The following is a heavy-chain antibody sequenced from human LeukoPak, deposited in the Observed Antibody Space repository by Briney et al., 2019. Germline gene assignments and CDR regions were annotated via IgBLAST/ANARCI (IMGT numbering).Heavy chain of an antibody. Sequence: SQTLPLTCAISGDSVSRNTAAWNWIRQSPSRGLEWLGRTYYRSKWYNDYAVSLKSRITINPDTSKNQFSLQLNSVTPEDTAVYCCAREGWMVLDAFDLWGQGTMVTVSS. D-gene: IGHD3-10*01. CDR1: GDSVSRNTAA. J-gene: IGHJ3*01. CDR2: TYYRSKWYN. V-gene: IGHV6-1*01. CDR3: AREGWMVLDAFDL.